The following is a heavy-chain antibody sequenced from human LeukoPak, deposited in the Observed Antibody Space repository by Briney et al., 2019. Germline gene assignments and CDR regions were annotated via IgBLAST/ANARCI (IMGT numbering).Heavy chain of an antibody. CDR3: ARAPKITIFGVVINNWFDP. CDR2: INPNSGGT. CDR1: GYTFTGYY. V-gene: IGHV1-2*02. J-gene: IGHJ5*02. D-gene: IGHD3-3*01. Sequence: GASVKVSCKASGYTFTGYYMHWVRQAPGQGLEWMGWINPNSGGTNYAQKFQGRVTMTRDTSISTAYMELSRLRSDDTAVYYCARAPKITIFGVVINNWFDPWGQGTLVTVSS.